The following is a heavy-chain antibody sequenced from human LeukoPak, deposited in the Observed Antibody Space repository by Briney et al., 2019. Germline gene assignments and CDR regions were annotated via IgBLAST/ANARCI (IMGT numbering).Heavy chain of an antibody. CDR1: GGSLSSSGYY. J-gene: IGHJ4*02. CDR3: ASDGGRDGYKRWNF. Sequence: SETLSLTCTVSGGSLSSSGYYWGWIRQPPGKGLEWIGSIYYSGSTYYNPSLKSRVTISLDTSKHQFSLQLSPVTAADTAVYYCASDGGRDGYKRWNFWGQGTLVTVSS. D-gene: IGHD5-24*01. V-gene: IGHV4-39*07. CDR2: IYYSGST.